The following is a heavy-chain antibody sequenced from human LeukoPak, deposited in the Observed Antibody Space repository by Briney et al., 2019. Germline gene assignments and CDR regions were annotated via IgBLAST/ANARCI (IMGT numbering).Heavy chain of an antibody. CDR1: GGTFSSYA. D-gene: IGHD3-16*02. CDR3: ARVEMITFGGVIVTQDSDY. J-gene: IGHJ4*02. CDR2: IIPIFGTA. V-gene: IGHV1-69*13. Sequence: SVKVSCKASGGTFSSYAISWVRQAPGQGLEWMGGIIPIFGTANYAQKFQGRVTITADESTSTAYMELSSLRSEDAAVYYCARVEMITFGGVIVTQDSDYWGQGTLVTVSS.